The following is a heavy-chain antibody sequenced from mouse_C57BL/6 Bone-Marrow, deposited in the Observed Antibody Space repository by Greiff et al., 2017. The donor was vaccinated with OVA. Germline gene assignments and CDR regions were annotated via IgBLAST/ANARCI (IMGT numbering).Heavy chain of an antibody. J-gene: IGHJ2*01. CDR3: ARYGIENDGYPLDY. CDR2: INPNNGGT. Sequence: EVQLQQSGPELVKPGASVKISCKASGYTFTDYYMNWVKQSHGKSLEWIGDINPNNGGTSYNQKFKGKATLTVDKSSSTAYMELRSLTSEDSAVYYCARYGIENDGYPLDYWGQGTTLTVSS. V-gene: IGHV1-26*01. D-gene: IGHD2-3*01. CDR1: GYTFTDYY.